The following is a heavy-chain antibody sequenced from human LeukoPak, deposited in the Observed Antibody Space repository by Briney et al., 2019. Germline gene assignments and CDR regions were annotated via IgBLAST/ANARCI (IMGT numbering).Heavy chain of an antibody. CDR2: IYTSGST. J-gene: IGHJ4*02. CDR1: GGSISSYY. CDR3: ARDRFPSSSGFS. V-gene: IGHV4-4*07. Sequence: SETLSLTCTLSGGSISSYYWSWIRQPAGKGLEWIGRIYTSGSTNYNPSLKSRVTMSVDTSKNQFSLKLSSVTAADTAVYYCARDRFPSSSGFSWGQGTLVTVSS. D-gene: IGHD6-19*01.